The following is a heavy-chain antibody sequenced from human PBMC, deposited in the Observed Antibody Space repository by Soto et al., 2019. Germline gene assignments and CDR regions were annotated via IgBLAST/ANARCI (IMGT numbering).Heavy chain of an antibody. J-gene: IGHJ5*01. CDR1: GYRFTSYG. Sequence: QVQLVQSGPEVKKPGASVRVSCKASGYRFTSYGINWVRQAPGQGLHWMGWISIYNGNTRYAQNFQGRVTLTRDTSTNTTYMDLRTLTSDDTAVYYCAREDTIYGVHMMNWFDSWGQGTLVTVSS. CDR3: AREDTIYGVHMMNWFDS. V-gene: IGHV1-18*01. D-gene: IGHD3-3*01. CDR2: ISIYNGNT.